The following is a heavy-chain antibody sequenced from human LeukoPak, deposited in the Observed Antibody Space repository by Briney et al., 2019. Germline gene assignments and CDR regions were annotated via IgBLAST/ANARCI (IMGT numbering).Heavy chain of an antibody. Sequence: GSLRLSCAASGFTLSNYAMSWVRQPPGKGLEWIGEINHSGSTNYNPSLKSRVTISVDTSKNQFSLKLSSVTAADTAVYYCARGLSAVAGYFDYWGQGTLVTVSS. V-gene: IGHV4-34*01. CDR1: GFTLSNYA. CDR3: ARGLSAVAGYFDY. D-gene: IGHD6-19*01. CDR2: INHSGST. J-gene: IGHJ4*02.